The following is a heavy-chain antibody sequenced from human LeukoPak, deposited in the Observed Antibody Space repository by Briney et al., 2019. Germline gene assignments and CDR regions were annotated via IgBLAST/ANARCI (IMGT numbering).Heavy chain of an antibody. J-gene: IGHJ4*02. V-gene: IGHV3-23*01. CDR1: GFAFNTYA. CDR2: IGDSGDST. D-gene: IGHD3-22*01. Sequence: QPGGSLRLSCAASGFAFNTYAMNWVRQAPGKGLEWVSAIGDSGDSTYYADSVKGRFTISRDNSKNTLYLQMNSLRAEDTAVYYCARDSSGPLYWGQGTLVTVSS. CDR3: ARDSSGPLY.